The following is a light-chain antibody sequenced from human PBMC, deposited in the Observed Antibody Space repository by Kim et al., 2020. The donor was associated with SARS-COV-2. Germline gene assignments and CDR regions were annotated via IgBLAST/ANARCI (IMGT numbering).Light chain of an antibody. J-gene: IGLJ3*02. CDR3: SSYTSSRTLV. CDR2: DVS. CDR1: SSDVGGYNY. Sequence: GQSITISFTGTSSDVGGYNYVSWYQQHPGKAPKLMIYDVSNRPSGVSNRFSGSKSGNTASLTISGLQAEDEADYYCSSYTSSRTLVFGGGTQLTVL. V-gene: IGLV2-14*03.